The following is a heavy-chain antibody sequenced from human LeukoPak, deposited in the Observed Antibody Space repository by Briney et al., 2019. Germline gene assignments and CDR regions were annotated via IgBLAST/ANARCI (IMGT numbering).Heavy chain of an antibody. CDR2: MNPNSGAT. V-gene: IGHV1-2*02. D-gene: IGHD2-15*01. CDR3: ARGPGGYCSGGSCRQNIFDY. Sequence: ASVKVSCKASGYTFTAYYMHWVRQAPGQGLEWLGWMNPNSGATNYAQNFQGRVTMTRDTSITTAYMEMSMLRSEDTAVYNCARGPGGYCSGGSCRQNIFDYWGQGTLVTVSS. CDR1: GYTFTAYY. J-gene: IGHJ4*02.